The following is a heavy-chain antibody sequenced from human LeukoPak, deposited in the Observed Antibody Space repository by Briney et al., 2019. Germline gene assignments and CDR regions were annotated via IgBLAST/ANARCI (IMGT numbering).Heavy chain of an antibody. Sequence: SETLSLTCTVSGGSISSYYWSWIRQPPGKGLEWIGEINHSGSTNYNPSLKSRVTISVDTSKNQFSLKLSSVTAADTAVYYCANSIDYDFWSGPSNYWGQGTLVTVSS. D-gene: IGHD3-3*01. CDR1: GGSISSYY. CDR3: ANSIDYDFWSGPSNY. J-gene: IGHJ4*02. V-gene: IGHV4-34*01. CDR2: INHSGST.